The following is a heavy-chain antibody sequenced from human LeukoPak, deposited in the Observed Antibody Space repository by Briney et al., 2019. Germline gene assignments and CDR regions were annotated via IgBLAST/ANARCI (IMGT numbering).Heavy chain of an antibody. CDR1: GFTFNTYA. CDR3: AKGDLSGGTFYFDY. CDR2: ISGSGRST. D-gene: IGHD2-15*01. V-gene: IGHV3-23*01. Sequence: GGSLRLSCAASGFTFNTYAMSWVRQAPGKGLEWVSAISGSGRSTFYADSVKGRFTISRDNSKNTLYLQMNSLRAEDTAVYYCAKGDLSGGTFYFDYWGQGTLVSVSS. J-gene: IGHJ4*02.